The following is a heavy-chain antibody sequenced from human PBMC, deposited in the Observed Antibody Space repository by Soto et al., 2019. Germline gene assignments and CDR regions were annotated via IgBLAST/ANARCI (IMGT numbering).Heavy chain of an antibody. J-gene: IGHJ6*02. CDR1: GYSFTSYW. V-gene: IGHV5-10-1*01. CDR3: ASSYSSSSSGGYGMDV. CDR2: IDPSDSYT. D-gene: IGHD6-6*01. Sequence: PGESLKISCNGSGYSFTSYWISRVRQRPGQGLEWMGRIDPSDSYTNYSPPFQGHVTISADKSISTAYLQWSSLKASDTAMYYCASSYSSSSSGGYGMDVWGQGTTVTVSS.